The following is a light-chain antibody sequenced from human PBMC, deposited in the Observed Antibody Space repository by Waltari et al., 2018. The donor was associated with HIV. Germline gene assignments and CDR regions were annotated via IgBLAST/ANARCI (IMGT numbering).Light chain of an antibody. CDR2: GAS. Sequence: DIVMTQSPVNLSVSPGERATLSCRASQSVDAMLAWYQQKPGQAPRLLIYGASKRDTGVPVRFSGSGSGTEFTLTISSLQSEDYAVYYCQQYVDWPRTFGQGTKVEVK. CDR1: QSVDAM. CDR3: QQYVDWPRT. J-gene: IGKJ2*01. V-gene: IGKV3-15*01.